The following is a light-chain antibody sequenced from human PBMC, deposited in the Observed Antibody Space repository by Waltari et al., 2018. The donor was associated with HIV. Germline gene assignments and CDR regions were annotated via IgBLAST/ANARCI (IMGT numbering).Light chain of an antibody. CDR2: DNS. CDR1: SSNNGAGYD. V-gene: IGLV1-40*01. Sequence: QSVLTQPPSVSGAPGQRVTISCTGSSSNNGAGYDVHWYQQLPGTAPKLLIYDNSNRPSGVLDRFSGSKSGTSASLAITVLQAEDEADYYCQSYDSSLSVYVFGTGTKVTVL. J-gene: IGLJ1*01. CDR3: QSYDSSLSVYV.